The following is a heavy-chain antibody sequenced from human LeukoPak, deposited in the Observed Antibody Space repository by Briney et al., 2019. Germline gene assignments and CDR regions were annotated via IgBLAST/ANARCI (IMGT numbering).Heavy chain of an antibody. CDR2: MNIDGSSI. D-gene: IGHD6-25*01. CDR3: VRVYKAAAHFDD. J-gene: IGHJ4*02. V-gene: IGHV3-74*01. Sequence: GGSLRLSCTASRFTFNNYWMHWVRQAPGKGLVWVSRMNIDGSSISYEDSVKGRFTISRDNAKNTLVLEMNSLRAEDTAVFYCVRVYKAAAHFDDWGQGTLVTVSS. CDR1: RFTFNNYW.